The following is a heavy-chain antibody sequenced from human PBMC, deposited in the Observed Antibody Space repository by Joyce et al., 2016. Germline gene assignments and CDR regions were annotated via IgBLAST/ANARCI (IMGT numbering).Heavy chain of an antibody. CDR3: ARDLGYFDY. Sequence: EVHLVESGGGLVKPGGSLILSCAASGFNFSNYNMNLVRQAPGKGLEWVSSINSGTTYKYYADSVQGRFTISRDNAKNSLYLQMNSLRAEDTAVYYCARDLGYFDYWGQGTLVTVSS. V-gene: IGHV3-21*01. CDR2: INSGTTYK. J-gene: IGHJ4*02. CDR1: GFNFSNYN.